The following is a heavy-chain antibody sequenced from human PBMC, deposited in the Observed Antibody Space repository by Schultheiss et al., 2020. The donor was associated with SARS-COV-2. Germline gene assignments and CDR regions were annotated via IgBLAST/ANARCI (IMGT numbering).Heavy chain of an antibody. D-gene: IGHD1-26*01. J-gene: IGHJ4*02. CDR3: ARHPSGPYYFDY. V-gene: IGHV4-59*08. CDR2: IYYSGST. CDR1: GGSISSYY. Sequence: SETLSLTCTVSGGSISSYYWSWIRQPPGKGLEWIGSIYYSGSTNYNPSLKSRVTISVDTSKNQFSLKLSSVTAADTAVYYCARHPSGPYYFDYWGQGTLVTVSS.